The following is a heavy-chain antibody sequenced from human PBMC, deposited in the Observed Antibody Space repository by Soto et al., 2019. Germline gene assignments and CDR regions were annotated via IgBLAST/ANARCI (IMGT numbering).Heavy chain of an antibody. CDR3: ARHIAVSGTRGFDH. D-gene: IGHD2-21*01. J-gene: IGHJ4*02. Sequence: QVQLQESGPGLMKPSGTLSLTCAVSGGSITSNWWSWVRQPPGKGLEWIAEIFHTGSANYNPSLMSRLTISMDTSKNHLSLNLNSVTAADTAGYYCARHIAVSGTRGFDHWGQGTLVTVSS. CDR2: IFHTGSA. CDR1: GGSITSNW. V-gene: IGHV4-4*02.